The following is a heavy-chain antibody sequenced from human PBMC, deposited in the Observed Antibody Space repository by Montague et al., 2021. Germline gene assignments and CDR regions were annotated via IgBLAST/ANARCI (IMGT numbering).Heavy chain of an antibody. Sequence: SETLSLTCTVSGGSISSASYYWGWIRQPPGKGLEFIGVIYYNGTTYHNPSLKGRVTVSMDTSKNQFSLKLSSVTAADTALYYCARSLYCRGGSCYSGFDPWGQGTLVTASS. D-gene: IGHD2-15*01. CDR1: GGSISSASYY. CDR3: ARSLYCRGGSCYSGFDP. CDR2: IYYNGTT. J-gene: IGHJ5*02. V-gene: IGHV4-39*01.